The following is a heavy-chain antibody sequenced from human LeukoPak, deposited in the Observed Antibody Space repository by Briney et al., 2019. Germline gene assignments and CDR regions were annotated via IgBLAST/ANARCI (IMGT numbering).Heavy chain of an antibody. CDR1: GFTFSSYG. Sequence: GGSLRLSCAASGFTFSSYGMHWVRQAPGKGLEWVAFIRYDGSNKYYADSVKGRFTISRDNSKNTLYLQMNSLRAEDTAVYYCAKALDIVVVPADLSFDYWGQGTLVTVSS. V-gene: IGHV3-30*02. CDR2: IRYDGSNK. D-gene: IGHD2-2*01. J-gene: IGHJ4*02. CDR3: AKALDIVVVPADLSFDY.